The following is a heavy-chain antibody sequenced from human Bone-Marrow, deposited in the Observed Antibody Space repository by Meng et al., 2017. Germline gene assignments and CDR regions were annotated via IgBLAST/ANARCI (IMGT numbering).Heavy chain of an antibody. CDR2: FHHSGTT. CDR3: AASPGWWRIDS. CDR1: GASVSSGYW. D-gene: IGHD6-19*01. Sequence: QVHSRGPGPGLVMPSGTLSLTCGVSGASVSSGYWWTWVRQPPGKGLEWIGEFHHSGTTNYNPSLRSRVTISVDTSKNQFSLRLTSVTAADTAVYYCAASPGWWRIDSWGQGTLVTVSS. V-gene: IGHV4-4*02. J-gene: IGHJ4*02.